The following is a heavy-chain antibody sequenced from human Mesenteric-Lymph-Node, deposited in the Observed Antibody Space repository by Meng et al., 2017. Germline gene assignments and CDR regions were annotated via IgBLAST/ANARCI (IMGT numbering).Heavy chain of an antibody. CDR1: EFTFSSYF. J-gene: IGHJ4*02. V-gene: IGHV3-23*01. CDR3: AKGKGAAVAGTGYFDY. D-gene: IGHD6-19*01. CDR2: ISGGGGST. Sequence: GESLKISCAASEFTFSSYFMSWVRQAPGKGLEWVSAISGGGGSTYYADSLKGRFTISRDNSKNTLYLQMNSLRAEETAVYYCAKGKGAAVAGTGYFDYWGQGTLVTVSS.